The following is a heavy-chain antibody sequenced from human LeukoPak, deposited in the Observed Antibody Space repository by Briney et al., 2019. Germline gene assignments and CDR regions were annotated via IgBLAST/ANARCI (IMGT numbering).Heavy chain of an antibody. V-gene: IGHV4-59*12. CDR2: IYYSGST. CDR3: ATESMREDGMDV. Sequence: PSETLSLTCTVSGGSISSYYWSWIRQPPGKGLEWIGYIYYSGSTNYNPSLKSRVTISVDTSKNQFSLKLSSVTAADTAVYFCATESMREDGMDVWGQGTTVTVSS. J-gene: IGHJ6*02. CDR1: GGSISSYY.